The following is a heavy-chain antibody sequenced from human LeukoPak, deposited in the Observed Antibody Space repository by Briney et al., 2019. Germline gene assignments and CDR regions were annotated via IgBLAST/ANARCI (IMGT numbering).Heavy chain of an antibody. CDR3: AKRGGALSH. Sequence: ASVKVSCKASGYTFTGYYIHWVRQVPGQGLEWMGWINPNSGDTKSAPKFQGRVAMTRVTSINTACMEMSGLTPDDTAIYYCAKRGGALSHWGQGTPVTVTS. V-gene: IGHV1-2*02. CDR1: GYTFTGYY. J-gene: IGHJ4*02. D-gene: IGHD2-21*01. CDR2: INPNSGDT.